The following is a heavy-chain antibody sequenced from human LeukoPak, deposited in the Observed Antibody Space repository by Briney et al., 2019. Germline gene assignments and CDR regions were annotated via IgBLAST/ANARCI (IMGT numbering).Heavy chain of an antibody. V-gene: IGHV6-1*01. Sequence: SETLSLTCAISVDRVFSNSAAWNSIRQSPSRGLEWLVRTYYRSKWYNDYAVSVKSRITINPDTSKNQFSLQLNSVTPEDTAVYYCARGLWFGEAYYYYYGMDVWGQGTTVTVSS. D-gene: IGHD3-10*01. CDR2: TYYRSKWYN. CDR3: ARGLWFGEAYYYYYGMDV. CDR1: VDRVFSNSAA. J-gene: IGHJ6*02.